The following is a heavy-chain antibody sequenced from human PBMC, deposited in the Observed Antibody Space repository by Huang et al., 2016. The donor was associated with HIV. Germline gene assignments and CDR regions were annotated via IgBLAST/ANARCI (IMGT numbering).Heavy chain of an antibody. J-gene: IGHJ6*03. D-gene: IGHD2-8*01. CDR2: FARKVGER. Sequence: QVQLLQSGAEVKKPGASVKVSCKVSGYPLSKLSMHWVRQAPGKGLEWVGSFARKVGERIYAEQLQGRVKMTEGTSTDTAYMELRSLRSEDTAVYYCATVRIGYYVDVWGEGTPVTVSS. CDR3: ATVRIGYYVDV. V-gene: IGHV1-24*01. CDR1: GYPLSKLS.